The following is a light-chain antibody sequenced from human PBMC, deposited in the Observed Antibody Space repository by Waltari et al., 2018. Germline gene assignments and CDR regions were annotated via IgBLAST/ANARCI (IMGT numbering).Light chain of an antibody. CDR1: QSISNW. CDR2: KAS. Sequence: DVQMTQSPSTLSASVGDRVTITCRARQSISNWLAWDQQKPGKAPKVLIYKASNLESGVPSRFSGSGSGTEFTLTISSLQPDDCATYYCQQYSTYSRTFGQGTKVEIK. V-gene: IGKV1-5*03. J-gene: IGKJ1*01. CDR3: QQYSTYSRT.